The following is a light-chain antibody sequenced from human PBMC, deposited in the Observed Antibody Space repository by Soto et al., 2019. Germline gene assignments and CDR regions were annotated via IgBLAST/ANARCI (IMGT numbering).Light chain of an antibody. J-gene: IGLJ1*01. CDR1: NSDVGGYNY. Sequence: SALTQPASVSGSPGQSITISCTGTNSDVGGYNYVSWYQHHPGKAPKLMIYEVSNRPSGVSNRFSGSKSGNTASLTISGLQAEDEADYYCSSYTSGSSPYVFGTGTKVTVL. CDR2: EVS. CDR3: SSYTSGSSPYV. V-gene: IGLV2-14*01.